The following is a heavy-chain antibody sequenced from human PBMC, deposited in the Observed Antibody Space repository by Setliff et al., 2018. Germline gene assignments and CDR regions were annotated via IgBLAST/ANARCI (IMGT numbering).Heavy chain of an antibody. CDR1: GGSISSYY. J-gene: IGHJ4*02. CDR2: IYYSGST. V-gene: IGHV4-59*01. D-gene: IGHD3-3*01. CDR3: ARAGTDYNFWSGYYSPFYFDY. Sequence: SETLSLTCTVSGGSISSYYWSWIRQPPGKGLEWIGYIYYSGSTNYNPSLKSRVTISVDTSKNQFSLKLSSVTAADTAVYYCARAGTDYNFWSGYYSPFYFDYWGQGTLVTVSS.